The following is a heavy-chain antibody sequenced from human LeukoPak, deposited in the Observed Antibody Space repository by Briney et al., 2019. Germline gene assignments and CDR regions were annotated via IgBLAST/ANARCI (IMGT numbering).Heavy chain of an antibody. CDR1: GFTFSSYT. CDR3: ARTPDGADY. V-gene: IGHV3-48*01. D-gene: IGHD3-10*01. J-gene: IGHJ4*02. CDR2: ISSSGSTI. Sequence: GGSLRLSCAASGFTFSSYTMNWVRQAPGKGLEWLSYISSSGSTIYYADSVKGRFTISRDNAKNSLYLQMNSLRAEDTAVYYCARTPDGADYWGQGTLVTVSS.